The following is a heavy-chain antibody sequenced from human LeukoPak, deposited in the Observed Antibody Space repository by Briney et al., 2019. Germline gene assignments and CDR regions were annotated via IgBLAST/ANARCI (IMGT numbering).Heavy chain of an antibody. V-gene: IGHV3-30*02. CDR2: IRYDGSNK. Sequence: GGSLRLSCAASGFTFSSYGMHWVRQAPGKGLEWVAFIRYDGSNKYYADSVKGRFTISRDNAKNSLYLQMNSLRAEDTAVYYCAREYIAVVGTLPYYYYYMDVWGKGTTVTVSS. D-gene: IGHD6-19*01. J-gene: IGHJ6*03. CDR1: GFTFSSYG. CDR3: AREYIAVVGTLPYYYYYMDV.